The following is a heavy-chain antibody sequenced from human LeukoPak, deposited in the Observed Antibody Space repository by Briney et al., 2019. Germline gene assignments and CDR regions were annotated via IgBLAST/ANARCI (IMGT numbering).Heavy chain of an antibody. CDR2: IIPILGTA. V-gene: IGHV1-69*05. D-gene: IGHD3-3*01. CDR3: ARLFGVVITRNAFDI. CDR1: GGTFSSYG. J-gene: IGHJ3*02. Sequence: GASVKVSCKASGGTFSSYGVSWVRQAPGQGLEWMGGIIPILGTANSAQKFQGRVTITTDESSSTVYMELSSLRSEDTAVYYCARLFGVVITRNAFDIWGQGTMVTVSS.